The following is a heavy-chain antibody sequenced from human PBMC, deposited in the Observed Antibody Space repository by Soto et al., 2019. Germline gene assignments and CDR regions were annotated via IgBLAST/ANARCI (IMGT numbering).Heavy chain of an antibody. Sequence: ASVKVSCKASGYTFTSYGISWVRQAPGQGLEWMGWISAYNGNTNYAQKLQGRVTMTTDTSTSTAYMELRSLRSDDTAVYYCARDVTMIVVVSGLGYWGQGTLVTVSS. J-gene: IGHJ4*02. CDR2: ISAYNGNT. CDR3: ARDVTMIVVVSGLGY. CDR1: GYTFTSYG. D-gene: IGHD3-22*01. V-gene: IGHV1-18*01.